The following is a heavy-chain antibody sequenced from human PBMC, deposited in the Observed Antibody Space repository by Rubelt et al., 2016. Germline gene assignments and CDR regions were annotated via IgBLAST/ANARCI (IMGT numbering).Heavy chain of an antibody. CDR3: ARENYFDY. Sequence: EVQLVESGGGLVQPGGSLRLSCAASGLTFSGYWMHWVRQAPEKGLMWVSRLDNDGSNTDYADSVRGRFTISRGNAKNTLYLQMNRLRVEDTAMYYCARENYFDYWGQGILVIVST. CDR2: LDNDGSNT. CDR1: GLTFSGYW. J-gene: IGHJ4*02. V-gene: IGHV3-74*02.